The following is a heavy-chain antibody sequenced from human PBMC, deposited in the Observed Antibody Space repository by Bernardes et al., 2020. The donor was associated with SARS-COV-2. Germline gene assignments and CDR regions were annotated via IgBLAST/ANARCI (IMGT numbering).Heavy chain of an antibody. Sequence: SVKVSCKASGGTFSIYTVTWVRQAPGDGLAWVGRIIPPHGIANYAPKFQGRVTIIAGKSTNTAYMELSRLRSDDTAIYYCARGLMVFAAHFDYWGQGSLVTGSS. CDR3: ARGLMVFAAHFDY. CDR2: IIPPHGIA. J-gene: IGHJ4*02. D-gene: IGHD2-8*01. CDR1: GGTFSIYT. V-gene: IGHV1-69*02.